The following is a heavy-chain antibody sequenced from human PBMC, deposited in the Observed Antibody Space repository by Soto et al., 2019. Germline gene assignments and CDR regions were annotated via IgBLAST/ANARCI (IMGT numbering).Heavy chain of an antibody. V-gene: IGHV4-4*02. Sequence: SETLSLTCAVSSGSISSSNWWSWVRQPPGKGLEWIGEIYHSGSTNYNPSLKSRVTISVDKSKNQFSLKLSSVTAADTAVYYCARGSGWDCSSTSCYGSYNWFDPWGQGTLVTVSS. CDR3: ARGSGWDCSSTSCYGSYNWFDP. J-gene: IGHJ5*02. CDR1: SGSISSSNW. D-gene: IGHD2-2*01. CDR2: IYHSGST.